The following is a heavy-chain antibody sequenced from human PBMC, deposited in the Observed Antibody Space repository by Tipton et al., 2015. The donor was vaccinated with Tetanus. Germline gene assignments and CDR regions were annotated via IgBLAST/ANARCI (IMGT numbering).Heavy chain of an antibody. D-gene: IGHD5-18*01. CDR3: ARGRKIQLWLQGFAFDI. CDR2: INPNSGGT. V-gene: IGHV1-2*06. Sequence: VQLVQSGAEVKKPGASVKVSCKASGYTFTGYYMHWVRQAPGQGLEWMGRINPNSGGTNYAQKFQGRVTMTRDTSISTAYMELSRLRSDDTAVYYCARGRKIQLWLQGFAFDIWGQGTMVTVSS. J-gene: IGHJ3*02. CDR1: GYTFTGYY.